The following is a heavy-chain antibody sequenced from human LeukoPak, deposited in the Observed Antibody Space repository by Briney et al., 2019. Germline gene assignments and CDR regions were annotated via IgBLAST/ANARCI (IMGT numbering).Heavy chain of an antibody. CDR3: ARGSALAFDI. V-gene: IGHV4-61*02. J-gene: IGHJ3*02. Sequence: SQTLSLTCTVSGGSISSGSYYWSWIRQPAGEGLEWIGRIYTSGSTNYNPSLKSRVTISVDTSKNQFSLKLSSVTAADTAVYYCARGSALAFDIWGQGTMVTVSS. CDR2: IYTSGST. CDR1: GGSISSGSYY.